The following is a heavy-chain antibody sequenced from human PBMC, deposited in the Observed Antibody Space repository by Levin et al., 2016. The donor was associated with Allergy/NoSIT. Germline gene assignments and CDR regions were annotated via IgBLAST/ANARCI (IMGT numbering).Heavy chain of an antibody. J-gene: IGHJ6*02. CDR3: ARHDRGRYIVEQLAQPKYYYGMDV. D-gene: IGHD6-13*01. CDR2: IYPGDSDT. Sequence: VRQMPGKGLEWMGIIYPGDSDTRYSPSFQGQVTISADKSISTAYLQWSSLKASDTAMYYCARHDRGRYIVEQLAQPKYYYGMDVWGQGTTVTVSS. V-gene: IGHV5-51*01.